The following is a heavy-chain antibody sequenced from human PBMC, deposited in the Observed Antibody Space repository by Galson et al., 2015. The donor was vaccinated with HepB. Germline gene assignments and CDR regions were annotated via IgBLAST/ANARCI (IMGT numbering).Heavy chain of an antibody. CDR3: ARDHGGEPHYYYMDV. Sequence: SVKVSCKASGYTFTSYGISWVRQAPGQGLEWMGWISAYNGNTNYAQKLQGRVTMTTDTSTSTAYMELRSLRSDDTAVYYCARDHGGEPHYYYMDVWGKGTTVTVSS. V-gene: IGHV1-18*01. CDR1: GYTFTSYG. J-gene: IGHJ6*03. CDR2: ISAYNGNT. D-gene: IGHD3-16*01.